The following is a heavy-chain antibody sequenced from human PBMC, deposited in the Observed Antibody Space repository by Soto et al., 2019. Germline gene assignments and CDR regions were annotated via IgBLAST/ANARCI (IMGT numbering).Heavy chain of an antibody. CDR2: ISYDGSNK. J-gene: IGHJ4*02. CDR3: AREMRPLVGATGTLDY. CDR1: GFTFSSYA. D-gene: IGHD1-26*01. Sequence: GGSLRLSCAASGFTFSSYAMHWVRQAPGKGLEWVAVISYDGSNKYYADSVKGRFTISRDNSKNTLYLQMNSLRAEDTAVYYCAREMRPLVGATGTLDYWGQGTLVTVSS. V-gene: IGHV3-30-3*01.